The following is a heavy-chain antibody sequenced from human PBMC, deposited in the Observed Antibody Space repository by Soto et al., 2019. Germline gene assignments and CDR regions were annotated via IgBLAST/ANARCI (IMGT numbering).Heavy chain of an antibody. J-gene: IGHJ4*02. Sequence: EVQLLESGGGLVQPGGSLRLSCAASGFTFSSYTMNWVRQAPGKGLEWVSGINSGGRTYYADSVKGRFTISRDDSKNTLYLQIISLRAEDTAVYYCAKDLRTDGVWDFDYWGQGNLVTVSS. D-gene: IGHD4-17*01. V-gene: IGHV3-23*01. CDR3: AKDLRTDGVWDFDY. CDR1: GFTFSSYT. CDR2: INSGGRT.